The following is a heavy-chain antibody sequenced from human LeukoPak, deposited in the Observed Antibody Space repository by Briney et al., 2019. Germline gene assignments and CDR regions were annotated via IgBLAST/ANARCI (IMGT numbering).Heavy chain of an antibody. CDR2: ISAYNGNT. J-gene: IGHJ4*02. Sequence: ASVTVSCKASGYTFTSYGISWVRQAPGQGLEWMGWISAYNGNTNYAQKLQGRVTMTTDTSTSTAYMELRSLRSDDTAVYYCARGPYDFWSGMEDYWGQGTLVTVSS. V-gene: IGHV1-18*01. CDR3: ARGPYDFWSGMEDY. CDR1: GYTFTSYG. D-gene: IGHD3-3*01.